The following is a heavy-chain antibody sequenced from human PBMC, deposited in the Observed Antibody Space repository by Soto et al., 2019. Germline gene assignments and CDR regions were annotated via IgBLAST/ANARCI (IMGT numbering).Heavy chain of an antibody. Sequence: VASVKVSCKASGYTFTSYYMHWVRQAPGQGLEWMGIINPSGGSTSYAQKFQGRVTMTRDTSTSTVYMELSSLRSEDTAVYYCAGVEIAVAGPRAFDIWGQGTMVTV. J-gene: IGHJ3*02. D-gene: IGHD6-19*01. CDR3: AGVEIAVAGPRAFDI. V-gene: IGHV1-46*01. CDR2: INPSGGST. CDR1: GYTFTSYY.